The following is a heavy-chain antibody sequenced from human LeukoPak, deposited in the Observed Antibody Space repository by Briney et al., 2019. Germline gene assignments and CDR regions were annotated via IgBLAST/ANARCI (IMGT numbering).Heavy chain of an antibody. CDR1: GGTFSSYT. CDR3: ARDFEVRANSYYYGMDV. CDR2: IIPILGIA. D-gene: IGHD1-26*01. Sequence: ASVKVSCKASGGTFSSYTISWVRQAPGQGLEWMGRIIPILGIANYAQKFQGRVTITADKSTSTAYMELSSLRSEDTAVYYCARDFEVRANSYYYGMDVWGQGTTVTVSS. J-gene: IGHJ6*02. V-gene: IGHV1-69*04.